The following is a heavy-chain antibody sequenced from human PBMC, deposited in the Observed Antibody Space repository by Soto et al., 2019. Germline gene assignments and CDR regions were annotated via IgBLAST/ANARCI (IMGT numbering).Heavy chain of an antibody. D-gene: IGHD6-13*01. CDR1: GGSINSGDYY. J-gene: IGHJ5*02. V-gene: IGHV4-30-4*01. CDR3: ARNIATSGNNFFEP. CDR2: IYHTGST. Sequence: PSETLSLTCTVSGGSINSGDYYWSWIRQPPGKGLEWIAYIYHTGSTYYTPSLKSRVSISVYTSKNQFSLRLSSVTAADTAVYYCARNIATSGNNFFEPWGQGTLVTVSS.